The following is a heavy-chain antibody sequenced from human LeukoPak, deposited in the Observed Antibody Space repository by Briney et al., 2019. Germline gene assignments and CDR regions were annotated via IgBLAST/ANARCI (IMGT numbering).Heavy chain of an antibody. Sequence: SETLSLTCTVSGGSISSGSYYWSWIRQPAGKGLEWIGRIYTSGSTNYNPSLKSRVTISVDTSKNQFSLKLSSVTAADTAVYYCARGAKSSSGWSGKYYFDYWGQGTLVTISS. CDR1: GGSISSGSYY. V-gene: IGHV4-61*02. D-gene: IGHD6-19*01. CDR2: IYTSGST. CDR3: ARGAKSSSGWSGKYYFDY. J-gene: IGHJ4*02.